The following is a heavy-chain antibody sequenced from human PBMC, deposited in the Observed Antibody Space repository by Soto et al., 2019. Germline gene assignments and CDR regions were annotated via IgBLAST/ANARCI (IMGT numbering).Heavy chain of an antibody. CDR1: GGTFSSYT. CDR3: ARSEPYYYGSGSYVDY. V-gene: IGHV1-69*02. CDR2: IIPILGIA. J-gene: IGHJ4*02. D-gene: IGHD3-10*01. Sequence: QVQLVQSGAEVKKPGSSVKVSCKASGGTFSSYTISWVRQAPGQGLEWMGRIIPILGIANYAQKFQGRVTITADKSTSTAYMELSSLRSEDTAVYYCARSEPYYYGSGSYVDYWGQGTLVTVSS.